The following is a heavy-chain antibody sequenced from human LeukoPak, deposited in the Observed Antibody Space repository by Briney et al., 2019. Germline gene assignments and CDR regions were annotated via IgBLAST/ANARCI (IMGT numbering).Heavy chain of an antibody. Sequence: SQTLSLTCTVSGGSISSGSYYWSWIRQPAGKGLEWIGRIHTSGSANYNPSLKSRFTISVDTSKNQFSLKLSSVTAADTAVYYCARAYDFWSQGDSFDPWGQGTLVTVSS. CDR2: IHTSGSA. V-gene: IGHV4-61*02. CDR3: ARAYDFWSQGDSFDP. J-gene: IGHJ5*02. CDR1: GGSISSGSYY. D-gene: IGHD3-3*01.